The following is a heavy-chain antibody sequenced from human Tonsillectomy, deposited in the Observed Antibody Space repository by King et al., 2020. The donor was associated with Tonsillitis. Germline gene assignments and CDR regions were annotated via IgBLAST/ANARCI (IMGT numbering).Heavy chain of an antibody. V-gene: IGHV1-69*06. D-gene: IGHD3-22*01. J-gene: IGHJ6*03. CDR2: IIPIFGTT. Sequence: QLVQSGAEVKKPGSSVKVSCKASGGTFSSYGISWVRQAPGQGLEWMGGIIPIFGTTYLTQTFQGRITITADKSTSTASMELSSLRSEDTAVYYCAAGYYESSGFSFYHQFYIDVWGKGATVTVSS. CDR3: AAGYYESSGFSFYHQFYIDV. CDR1: GGTFSSYG.